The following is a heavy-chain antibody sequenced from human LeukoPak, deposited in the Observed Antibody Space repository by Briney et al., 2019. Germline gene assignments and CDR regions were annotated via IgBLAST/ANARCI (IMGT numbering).Heavy chain of an antibody. J-gene: IGHJ4*02. CDR1: GFTVSSNY. D-gene: IGHD6-19*01. Sequence: GGSLRLSCAASGFTVSSNYMSWDRQAPGKGLEWVSVIYSGGSTYYADSVKGRFTISRDNSKNTLYLQMNSLRAEDTAVYYCARGVAVAARFDYWGQGTLVTVSS. V-gene: IGHV3-66*01. CDR3: ARGVAVAARFDY. CDR2: IYSGGST.